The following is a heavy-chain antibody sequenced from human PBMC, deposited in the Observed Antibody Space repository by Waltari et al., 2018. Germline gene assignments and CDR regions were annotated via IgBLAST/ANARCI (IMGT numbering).Heavy chain of an antibody. Sequence: QVQLVQSGAEVKKPGSSVKVSCKASGGTFSSYAISWVRQAPGQGLEWMGGIIPILGIANYAQKFQGRVTITADESTSTAYMELSSLRSEDTAVYYCARVRGLHLGELSFHFDYWGQGTLVTVSS. CDR1: GGTFSSYA. J-gene: IGHJ4*02. CDR3: ARVRGLHLGELSFHFDY. D-gene: IGHD3-16*02. CDR2: IIPILGIA. V-gene: IGHV1-69*04.